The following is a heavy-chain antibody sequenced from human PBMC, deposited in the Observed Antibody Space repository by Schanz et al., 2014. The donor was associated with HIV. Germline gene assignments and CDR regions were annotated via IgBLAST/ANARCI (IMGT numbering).Heavy chain of an antibody. CDR1: GFTFSTYG. CDR3: AREASLVWLYVVDV. J-gene: IGHJ6*02. Sequence: QVQLVESGGGVVQPGRSLRLSCAASGFTFSTYGMHWVRQAPGKGLEWVALIWYDGTNKYYADSVKGRFTISRDNAKNTLYLQTNSLRGEDTAVYYCAREASLVWLYVVDVWGQGTTVTVSS. D-gene: IGHD3-3*01. V-gene: IGHV3-33*08. CDR2: IWYDGTNK.